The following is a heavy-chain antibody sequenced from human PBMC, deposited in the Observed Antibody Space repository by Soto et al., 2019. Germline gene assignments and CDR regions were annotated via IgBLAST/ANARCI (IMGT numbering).Heavy chain of an antibody. CDR3: ASDSSAFDN. Sequence: GRSTRDSWGAAEVTFDVFSMNWVRQAPGKGLEWISYISSSSGIIHYADSVKGRFTISRDNARNLVYLQMDSLRDDDKAVYYWASDSSAFDNCGQGTLVTVSS. V-gene: IGHV3-48*02. D-gene: IGHD6-19*01. CDR1: EVTFDVFS. CDR2: ISSSSGII. J-gene: IGHJ4*02.